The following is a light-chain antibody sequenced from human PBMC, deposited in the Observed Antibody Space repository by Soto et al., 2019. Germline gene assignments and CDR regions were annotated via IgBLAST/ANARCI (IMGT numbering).Light chain of an antibody. V-gene: IGKV1-33*01. CDR2: DAS. CDR1: RDISKS. Sequence: IQMTQSPSSLSASVGDRVTITCQASRDISKSLSWYQQIPGKAPKLLIYDASNLETGVPTRFSGSGFGTDFSVTISSLQPEDIATYYCQHYYLLPVTFGGGTTVELK. CDR3: QHYYLLPVT. J-gene: IGKJ4*01.